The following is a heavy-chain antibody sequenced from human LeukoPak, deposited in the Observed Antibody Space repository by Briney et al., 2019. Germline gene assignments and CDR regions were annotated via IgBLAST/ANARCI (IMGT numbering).Heavy chain of an antibody. Sequence: GGSLRLSCAASGFTFNKYWLTWVRQAPGKGLEWVANIKQDGSEKNYVDFVKGRFTISRDNAKNSLDLQMNSLRAEDTAMYYCARARGDGYQWYFDLWGRGTLVTVSS. CDR1: GFTFNKYW. CDR2: IKQDGSEK. V-gene: IGHV3-7*01. CDR3: ARARGDGYQWYFDL. D-gene: IGHD5-24*01. J-gene: IGHJ2*01.